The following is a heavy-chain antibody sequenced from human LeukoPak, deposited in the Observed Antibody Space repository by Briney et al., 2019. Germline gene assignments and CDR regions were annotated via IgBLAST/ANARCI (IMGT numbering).Heavy chain of an antibody. CDR1: GYRFTDYW. V-gene: IGHV5-51*01. Sequence: GESLKISCKGSGYRFTDYWIGWVRQMPGKGLECMGIIYPDDSDIRYSPSFQGQVTISADKSVSTAYLQWSSLKASDTAMYYCARHTRGVDRALVQDAFGIWGQGTTVTVSS. CDR3: ARHTRGVDRALVQDAFGI. D-gene: IGHD5-18*01. J-gene: IGHJ3*02. CDR2: IYPDDSDI.